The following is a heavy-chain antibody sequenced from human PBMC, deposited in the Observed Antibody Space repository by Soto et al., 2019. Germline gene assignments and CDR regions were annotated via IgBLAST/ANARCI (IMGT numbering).Heavy chain of an antibody. Sequence: LSLTFTVSGGSVSSGSYYWSWIRQPPGKGLEWIGYIYYSGSTNYNPSLKSRVTISVDTSKNQFSLKLSSVTAADTAVYYCARVREIEYSSSSEDTFDYWGQGTLVTVSS. CDR1: GGSVSSGSYY. CDR2: IYYSGST. CDR3: ARVREIEYSSSSEDTFDY. J-gene: IGHJ4*02. D-gene: IGHD6-6*01. V-gene: IGHV4-61*01.